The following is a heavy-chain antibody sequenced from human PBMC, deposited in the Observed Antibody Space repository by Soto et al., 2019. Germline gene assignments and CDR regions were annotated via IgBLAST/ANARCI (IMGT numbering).Heavy chain of an antibody. CDR1: GFTFTISA. Sequence: SVNVSCKASGFTFTISAVQWVRQARGQRLEWIGWIVVGSGNTNYAQKFQERVTITRDMSTSTAYMELSSLRSEDTAVYYCAAPPLGYCTNGVCPPSNYYYYGMDVWGQGTTVTVSS. CDR3: AAPPLGYCTNGVCPPSNYYYYGMDV. CDR2: IVVGSGNT. J-gene: IGHJ6*02. V-gene: IGHV1-58*01. D-gene: IGHD2-8*01.